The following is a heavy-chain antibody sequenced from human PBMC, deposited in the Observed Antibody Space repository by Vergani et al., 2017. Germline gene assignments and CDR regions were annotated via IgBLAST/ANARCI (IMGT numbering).Heavy chain of an antibody. D-gene: IGHD5-12*01. CDR2: ISSSSSYI. CDR3: ARDSRPYSGYDSGGDLYYYYYGMDV. J-gene: IGHJ6*02. Sequence: ELQLVESGGGLVQPGGSLRLSCAASGSTVSGNYMTWVRQAPGKGLEWVSSISSSSSYIYYADSVKGRFTISRDNAKNSLYLQMNSLRAEDTAVYYCARDSRPYSGYDSGGDLYYYYYGMDVWGQGTTVTVSS. V-gene: IGHV3-21*01. CDR1: GSTVSGNY.